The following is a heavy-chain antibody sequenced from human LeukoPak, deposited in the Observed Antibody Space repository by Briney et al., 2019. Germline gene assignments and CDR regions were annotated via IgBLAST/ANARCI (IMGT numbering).Heavy chain of an antibody. D-gene: IGHD3-10*01. CDR3: AKCHYYGSWSIDY. J-gene: IGHJ4*02. Sequence: GGSLRLSCAASGFTFCSYAMRWLRQARGKGLAWISTVSASGDSTSYADSVKGRFTISRDNSKNALYLQVNSLRADDAALYYCAKCHYYGSWSIDYWGQGTLVTVAT. V-gene: IGHV3-23*01. CDR2: VSASGDST. CDR1: GFTFCSYA.